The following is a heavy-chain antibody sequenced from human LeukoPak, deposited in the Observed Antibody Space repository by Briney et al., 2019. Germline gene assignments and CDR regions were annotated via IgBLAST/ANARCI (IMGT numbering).Heavy chain of an antibody. D-gene: IGHD6-19*01. V-gene: IGHV4-39*07. CDR3: ARGRYSSGWYVGGPNWFDP. Sequence: SETLSLSCTVSGGSISSSSYYWGWIRQPPGKGLEWIGSIYHSGSTYYNPSLKSRVTISVDTSKNQFSLKLSSVTAADTAVYYCARGRYSSGWYVGGPNWFDPWGQGTLVTVSS. CDR2: IYHSGST. CDR1: GGSISSSSYY. J-gene: IGHJ5*02.